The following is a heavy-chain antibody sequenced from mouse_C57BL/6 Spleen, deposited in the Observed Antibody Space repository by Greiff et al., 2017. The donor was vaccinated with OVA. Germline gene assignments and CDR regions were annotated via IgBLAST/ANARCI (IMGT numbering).Heavy chain of an antibody. J-gene: IGHJ4*01. CDR2: ISDGGSYT. V-gene: IGHV5-4*03. CDR1: GFTFSSYA. D-gene: IGHD2-4*01. Sequence: EVKVVESGGGLVKPGGSLKLSCAASGFTFSSYAMSWVRQTPEKRLEWVATISDGGSYTYYPDNVKGRFTISRDNAKNNLYLQMSHLKSEDTAMYYCAIHYDYDDAMDYWGQGTSVTVSS. CDR3: AIHYDYDDAMDY.